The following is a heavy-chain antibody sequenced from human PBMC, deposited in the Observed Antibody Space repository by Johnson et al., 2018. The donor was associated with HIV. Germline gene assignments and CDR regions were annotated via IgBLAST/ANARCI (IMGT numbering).Heavy chain of an antibody. V-gene: IGHV3-53*01. CDR2: IYSGGST. D-gene: IGHD5-24*01. CDR1: GFTVSRNY. CDR3: ARACRDGYTCDAFDI. Sequence: VQLVESGGGLIQPGGSLRLSCAASGFTVSRNYMSWVRQAPGKGLEWVSLIYSGGSTYYTDSVRGRFTISRDNSKNTLYLQMNSLRAEDTAVYYCARACRDGYTCDAFDIWGQGTMVTVSS. J-gene: IGHJ3*02.